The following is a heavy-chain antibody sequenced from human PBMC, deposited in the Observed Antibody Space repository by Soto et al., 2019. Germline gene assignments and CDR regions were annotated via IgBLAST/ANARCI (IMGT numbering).Heavy chain of an antibody. D-gene: IGHD1-26*01. CDR2: IYYSGST. CDR3: ARLTVGSTIIDY. Sequence: PSETLSLTCTFSGCSISSSSYYWGWIRRPPGKGLEWIGTIYYSGSTYYNPSLKSRVTISVDTSKNQFSLKLNSVTAADTAVYYCARLTVGSTIIDYWGQGILVTVSS. J-gene: IGHJ4*02. V-gene: IGHV4-39*01. CDR1: GCSISSSSYY.